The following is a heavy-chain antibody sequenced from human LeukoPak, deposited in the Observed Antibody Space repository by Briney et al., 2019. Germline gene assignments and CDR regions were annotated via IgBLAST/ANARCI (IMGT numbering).Heavy chain of an antibody. Sequence: PSETLSLTCAVSGYSISSGYYWGWIRQPPGKGLEWIGSIYHSGSTYYNPSLKSRVTISVDTSKNRFSLKLSSVTAADTAVYYCARWDGSGRVYGMDVWGKGTTVTVSS. D-gene: IGHD3-10*01. CDR3: ARWDGSGRVYGMDV. CDR2: IYHSGST. V-gene: IGHV4-38-2*01. J-gene: IGHJ6*04. CDR1: GYSISSGYY.